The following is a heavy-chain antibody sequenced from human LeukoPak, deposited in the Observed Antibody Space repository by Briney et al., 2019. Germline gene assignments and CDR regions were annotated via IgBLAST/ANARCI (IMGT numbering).Heavy chain of an antibody. CDR1: GASISTYY. V-gene: IGHV4-59*08. J-gene: IGHJ3*01. Sequence: SETLSLTCTVSGASISTYYWSWIRQPPGKGLEWISYVYNSGNTYYNPSLNSRASISEDTSKNQLSLKVNSVTAADTAVYYCARHPGVGANDTFDLWGQGTMVTISS. CDR2: VYNSGNT. D-gene: IGHD1-26*01. CDR3: ARHPGVGANDTFDL.